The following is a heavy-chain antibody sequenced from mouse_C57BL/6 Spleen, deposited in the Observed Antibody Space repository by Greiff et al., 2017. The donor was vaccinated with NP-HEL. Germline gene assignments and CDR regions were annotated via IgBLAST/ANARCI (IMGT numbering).Heavy chain of an antibody. CDR1: GYTFPSYW. Sequence: VQLQQSGAGLVKPGASVKMSCKASGYTFPSYWLTWVSQWPGQGLEWIGVICPGGVSTTDNEKFKSKATQTIDTSSSTAYMQLSSLTSEDSAVYYCARSPMVTRDYWGQGTTLTVSS. CDR3: ARSPMVTRDY. CDR2: ICPGGVST. D-gene: IGHD2-2*01. V-gene: IGHV1-55*01. J-gene: IGHJ2*01.